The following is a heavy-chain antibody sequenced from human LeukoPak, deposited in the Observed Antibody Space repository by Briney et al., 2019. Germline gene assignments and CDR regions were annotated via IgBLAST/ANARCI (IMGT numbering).Heavy chain of an antibody. CDR1: GFTFSIYA. Sequence: GGSLRLSCAASGFTFSIYAMSWVRQAPGEWLEWVSVISGSGGSTYYADSVKGRFTISRDKSKNTLFLQMNSLRTEDTAVYYCARMETTVSTAFNYWGQGTLVTVSS. V-gene: IGHV3-23*01. CDR3: ARMETTVSTAFNY. CDR2: ISGSGGST. D-gene: IGHD4-17*01. J-gene: IGHJ4*02.